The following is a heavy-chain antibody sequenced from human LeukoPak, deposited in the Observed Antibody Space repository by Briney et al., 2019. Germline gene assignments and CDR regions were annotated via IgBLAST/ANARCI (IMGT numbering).Heavy chain of an antibody. Sequence: GGSLRLSCAASGFIVNSYAMSWVRQAPGKGLAWVSAISGSGGSTYYADSVKGRFTISRDNSKNTLYLQMNSLRAEDTAVYYCAKDSLKVTEQLVNYWGLGTLVTVSS. D-gene: IGHD6-6*01. CDR3: AKDSLKVTEQLVNY. CDR1: GFIVNSYA. V-gene: IGHV3-23*01. CDR2: ISGSGGST. J-gene: IGHJ4*02.